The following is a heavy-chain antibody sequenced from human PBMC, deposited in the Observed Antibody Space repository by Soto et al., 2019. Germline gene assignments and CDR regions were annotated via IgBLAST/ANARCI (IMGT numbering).Heavy chain of an antibody. J-gene: IGHJ6*02. CDR2: ISYDGSNK. CDR1: GFTFSSYG. D-gene: IGHD3-22*01. Sequence: GGSLRLSCAASGFTFSSYGMHWVRQAPGKGLEWVAVISYDGSNKYYADSVKGRFTISRDNSKNTLYLQMNSLRAEDTAVYYCAKDRMIPTSYYYYYYGMDVWGQGTTVTVSS. V-gene: IGHV3-30*18. CDR3: AKDRMIPTSYYYYYYGMDV.